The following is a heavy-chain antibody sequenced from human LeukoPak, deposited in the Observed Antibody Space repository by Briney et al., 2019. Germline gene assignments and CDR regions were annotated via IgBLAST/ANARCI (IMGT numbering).Heavy chain of an antibody. CDR2: ISSSSSYI. CDR3: ARVRAAAGSAT. J-gene: IGHJ4*02. Sequence: GGSLRLSCAASGFTFSSYSMNWVRQAPGKGLEWVSSISSSSSYIYYADSVKGRFTISRDNAKNSLYLQMNSLRAEDTAVYYCARVRAAAGSATWGQGTLVTVSS. D-gene: IGHD6-13*01. CDR1: GFTFSSYS. V-gene: IGHV3-21*01.